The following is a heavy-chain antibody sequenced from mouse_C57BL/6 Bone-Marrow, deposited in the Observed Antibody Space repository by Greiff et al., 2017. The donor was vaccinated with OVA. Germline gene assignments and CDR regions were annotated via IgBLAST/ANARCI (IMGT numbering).Heavy chain of an antibody. CDR1: GFTFSSYG. CDR2: ISSGGSYT. CDR3: ARRGIFDY. Sequence: EVQLQESGGDLVKPGGSLKLSCAASGFTFSSYGMSWVRQTPDKRLEWVATISSGGSYTYYPDSVKGRFTISRDNAKNTLYLQMSSLKSEDTAMYYCARRGIFDYWGQGTTLTVSS. J-gene: IGHJ2*01. V-gene: IGHV5-6*01.